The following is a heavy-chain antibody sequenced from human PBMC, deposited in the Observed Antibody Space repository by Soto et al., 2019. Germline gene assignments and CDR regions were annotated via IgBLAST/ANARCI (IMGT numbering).Heavy chain of an antibody. J-gene: IGHJ4*02. CDR1: GFTFSSYG. D-gene: IGHD1-7*01. Sequence: GGSLRLSCAASGFTFSSYGMHWVRQAPGKGLEWVAVISYDGSNKYYADSVKGRFTISRDNSKNTLYLQMNSLRAEDTAVYYCAKILARVENWNYDYWGQGTLVTVSS. CDR3: AKILARVENWNYDY. V-gene: IGHV3-30*18. CDR2: ISYDGSNK.